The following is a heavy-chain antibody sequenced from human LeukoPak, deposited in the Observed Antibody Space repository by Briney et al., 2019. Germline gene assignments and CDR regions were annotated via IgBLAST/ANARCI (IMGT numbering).Heavy chain of an antibody. D-gene: IGHD2-15*01. CDR3: ARDQEDIVPGYYCGMDV. CDR1: GFTFSSYG. V-gene: IGHV3-33*01. CDR2: IWYDGSNK. J-gene: IGHJ6*02. Sequence: PGGSLRLSCAASGFTFSSYGMHWVRQAPGKGLEWVAVIWYDGSNKYYADSVKGRFTISRDNSKNTLYLQMNSLRAEDTAVYYCARDQEDIVPGYYCGMDVWGQGTTVTVSS.